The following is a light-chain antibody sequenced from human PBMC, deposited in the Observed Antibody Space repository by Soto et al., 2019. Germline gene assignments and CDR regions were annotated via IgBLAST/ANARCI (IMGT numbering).Light chain of an antibody. Sequence: QSVLTQPASVSGSPGQSIAISCTGTSSDVGGYNYVSWYQQHPGKAPKLMIHEVSNRPSGVSDRFSGSKSGNTASLTISGLQADDEADYYCSSHTSYSTQVFGTGTKVTV. CDR1: SSDVGGYNY. CDR2: EVS. J-gene: IGLJ1*01. CDR3: SSHTSYSTQV. V-gene: IGLV2-14*01.